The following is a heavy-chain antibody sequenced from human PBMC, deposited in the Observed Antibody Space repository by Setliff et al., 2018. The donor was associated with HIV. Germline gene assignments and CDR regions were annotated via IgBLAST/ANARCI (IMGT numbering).Heavy chain of an antibody. CDR1: TLTFSSNP. J-gene: IGHJ6*03. Sequence: GGSLRLSCTASTLTFSSNPMHWVRQAPGKGLEWVAVISYDGHDKYYADSVKGRFTISRDNPKNTLSLQMNSLRPEDTAVYYCVRDSLDIEVLEAVFFRAIFDYYYMDVWGKGTTVTVSS. CDR3: VRDSLDIEVLEAVFFRAIFDYYYMDV. D-gene: IGHD2-15*01. V-gene: IGHV3-30*04. CDR2: ISYDGHDK.